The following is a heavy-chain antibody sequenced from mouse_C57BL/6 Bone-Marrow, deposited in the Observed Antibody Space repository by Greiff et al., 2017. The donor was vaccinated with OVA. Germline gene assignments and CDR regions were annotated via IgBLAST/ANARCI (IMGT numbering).Heavy chain of an antibody. CDR2: IYPGNSDT. J-gene: IGHJ4*01. CDR3: TRGRSYAMDY. V-gene: IGHV1-5*01. Sequence: EVQLQQSGTVLARPGASVTMSCKTSGYTFTSYWMHWVKQRPGQGLEWIGAIYPGNSDTSYNQKCKGKAKLTAVTSASTAYMELSSLANEDAAVYDCTRGRSYAMDYWGQGTSVTVSS. CDR1: GYTFTSYW.